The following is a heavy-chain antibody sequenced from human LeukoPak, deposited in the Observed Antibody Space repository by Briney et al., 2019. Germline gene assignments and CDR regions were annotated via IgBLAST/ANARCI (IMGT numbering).Heavy chain of an antibody. J-gene: IGHJ4*02. CDR1: GYTFTGYY. D-gene: IGHD3-9*01. CDR3: ARFYYDILTGYYTLDY. CDR2: INPNSGGT. V-gene: IGHV1-2*02. Sequence: ASVKVSCKASGYTFTGYYMHWVRQAPGQGLEWMGWINPNSGGTNYARKFQGRVTMTRDTSISTAYMELSRLRSDDTAVYYCARFYYDILTGYYTLDYWGQGTLVTVSS.